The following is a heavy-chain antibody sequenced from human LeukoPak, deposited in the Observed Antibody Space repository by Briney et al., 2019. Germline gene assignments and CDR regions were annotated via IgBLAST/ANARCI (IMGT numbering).Heavy chain of an antibody. CDR2: ISSSSYI. CDR3: ARDRVEWELHFGSPHAFDI. CDR1: GFTFSSYS. J-gene: IGHJ3*02. Sequence: PGGSLRLSCAASGFTFSSYSMNWVRQAPGKGLEWVSSISSSSYIYYADSVKGRFTISRDNAKNSLYLQMNSLRAEDTAVYYCARDRVEWELHFGSPHAFDIWGQGTMVTVSS. V-gene: IGHV3-21*01. D-gene: IGHD1-26*01.